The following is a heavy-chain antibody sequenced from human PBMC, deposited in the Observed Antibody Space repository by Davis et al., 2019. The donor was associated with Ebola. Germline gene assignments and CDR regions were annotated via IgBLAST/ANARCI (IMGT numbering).Heavy chain of an antibody. CDR2: ITVNGGTT. V-gene: IGHV3-23*01. CDR3: AKLPWYSSGWNDY. Sequence: PGGSLRLSCAASGFTFSSYEMSWVRQAPGEGLEWVSAITVNGGTTYYADSVKGRFTISRDNSKNTLFLQMNSLKAEDTAVYYCAKLPWYSSGWNDYWGQGTLVTVSS. CDR1: GFTFSSYE. J-gene: IGHJ4*02. D-gene: IGHD6-19*01.